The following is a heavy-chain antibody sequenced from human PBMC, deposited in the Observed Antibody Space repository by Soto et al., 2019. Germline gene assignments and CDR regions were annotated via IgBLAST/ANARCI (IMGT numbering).Heavy chain of an antibody. CDR3: AKEYEYSSGWERIDY. Sequence: EVQLLESGGGLVQPGGSLRLSCAASGFTFSSYAMSWVRQAPGKGLEWVSAISGSGGSTCYADSVKGRITISRDNSKNTLYLQMDCLRAEDTAVYYCAKEYEYSSGWERIDYWGQGTLVTVSS. CDR2: ISGSGGST. CDR1: GFTFSSYA. V-gene: IGHV3-23*01. J-gene: IGHJ4*02. D-gene: IGHD6-19*01.